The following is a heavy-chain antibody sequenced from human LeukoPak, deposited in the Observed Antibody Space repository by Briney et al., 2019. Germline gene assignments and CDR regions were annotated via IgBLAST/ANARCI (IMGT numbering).Heavy chain of an antibody. V-gene: IGHV3-20*01. J-gene: IGHJ4*02. Sequence: PGGSLRLSCVASGFTFDDYGMSWVRQTPGKGLEWVSGINWNGGSTGYADSVKGRFTISRDNAKNSLYLQMNSLRAEDTALYHCARGHYGDYWETLEYWGQGTLVTVSS. D-gene: IGHD4-17*01. CDR2: INWNGGST. CDR1: GFTFDDYG. CDR3: ARGHYGDYWETLEY.